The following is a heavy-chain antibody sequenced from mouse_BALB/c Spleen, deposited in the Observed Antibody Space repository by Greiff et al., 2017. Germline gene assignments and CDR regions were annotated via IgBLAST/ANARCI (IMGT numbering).Heavy chain of an antibody. CDR1: GFSLTSYG. CDR3: ARERQYYFDY. J-gene: IGHJ2*01. CDR2: IWAGGST. D-gene: IGHD6-1*01. Sequence: VQLKESGPGLVAPSQSLSITCTASGFSLTSYGVHWVRQPPGKGLEWLGVIWAGGSTNYNSALMSRLSISKNNSKSQVFLKMDSLQTDDTAMYSCARERQYYFDYWGQGPTLTVSS. V-gene: IGHV2-9*02.